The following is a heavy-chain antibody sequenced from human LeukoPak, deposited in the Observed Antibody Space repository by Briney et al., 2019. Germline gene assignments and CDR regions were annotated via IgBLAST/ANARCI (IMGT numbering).Heavy chain of an antibody. CDR3: ARVRTTDTLTGYKQELDY. CDR1: GFTFGSYG. D-gene: IGHD3-9*01. J-gene: IGHJ4*02. Sequence: GGSLRLSCAASGFTFGSYGMHWVRQAPEKGLEWVSYISAGAGVIFYADSVKGRFSITRDNAKNSLFLQMNSLRAEDTAVYYCARVRTTDTLTGYKQELDYWGRGTLVTVSS. V-gene: IGHV3-48*04. CDR2: ISAGAGVI.